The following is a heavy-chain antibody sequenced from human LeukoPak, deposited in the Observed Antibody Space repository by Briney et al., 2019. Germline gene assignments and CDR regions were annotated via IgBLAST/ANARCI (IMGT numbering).Heavy chain of an antibody. D-gene: IGHD1-26*01. Sequence: PSETLSLTCTVSGGSISSYYWCWIRQPAGKGLEWIGRIYTSGSTNYSASLKSRVSMSVDTSKNQFSLKLSSVTAADTAVFYCARENSGSYREFDYWGQGTLVTVSS. CDR2: IYTSGST. CDR1: GGSISSYY. J-gene: IGHJ4*02. CDR3: ARENSGSYREFDY. V-gene: IGHV4-4*07.